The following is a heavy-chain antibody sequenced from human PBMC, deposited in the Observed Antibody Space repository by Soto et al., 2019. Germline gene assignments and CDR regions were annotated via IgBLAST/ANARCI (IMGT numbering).Heavy chain of an antibody. CDR2: VSGYKDNT. V-gene: IGHV1-18*01. CDR3: ARDNGYSYGPYFDY. J-gene: IGHJ4*02. CDR1: GYTFSNYG. D-gene: IGHD5-18*01. Sequence: ASVKVPCKASGYTFSNYGISWVRQAPGQGLEWMGWVSGYKDNTDYAQKFQGRVTMTTDTSTSTAYMEVRSLTSDDTAVYYCARDNGYSYGPYFDYWGQGTVVTVS.